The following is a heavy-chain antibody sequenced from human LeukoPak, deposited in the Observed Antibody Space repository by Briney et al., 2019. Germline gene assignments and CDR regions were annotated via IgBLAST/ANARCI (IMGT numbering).Heavy chain of an antibody. V-gene: IGHV1-18*01. J-gene: IGHJ4*02. CDR2: ISPYNGNT. D-gene: IGHD3-22*01. CDR3: ARDKNHYDTRGDF. Sequence: VASVKVSCKDSGCTFTSFGISWVRQAPGQGLEWMDWISPYNGNTNYPQKVQGRITVTTVTSTSTAYMELRSLRSDDTAVYYCARDKNHYDTRGDFWGQGTLVTVSS. CDR1: GCTFTSFG.